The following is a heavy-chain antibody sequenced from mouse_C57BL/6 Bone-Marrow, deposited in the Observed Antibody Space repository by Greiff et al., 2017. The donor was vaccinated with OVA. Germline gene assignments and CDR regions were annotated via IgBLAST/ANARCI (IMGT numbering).Heavy chain of an antibody. CDR2: ILPSIGRT. J-gene: IGHJ1*03. CDR1: DSEVFPIAY. D-gene: IGHD1-1*01. CDR3: ARRKVSYYYGSSWYFDV. Sequence: QVQLQQSGSELRSPGSSVKLSCKDFDSEVFPIAYMSWVRQKPGHGFEWIGGILPSIGRTIYGEKFEDKATLDADTLSNTAYLELNSLTSEDSAIYYCARRKVSYYYGSSWYFDVWGTGTTVTVSS. V-gene: IGHV15-2*01.